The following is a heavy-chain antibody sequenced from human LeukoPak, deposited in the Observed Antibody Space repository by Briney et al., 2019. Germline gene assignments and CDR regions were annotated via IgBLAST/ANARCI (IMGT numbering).Heavy chain of an antibody. Sequence: PGGSLRLSCAASGFTFSSYDMHWVRQAPGKGLEWVALIRYDGSNKYYGDSVKGRFIISRDNSKNTLDLQMNSLRAEDTAVYYCAKGFGEMATIFDWFDPWGQGTLVTVSS. CDR2: IRYDGSNK. CDR1: GFTFSSYD. CDR3: AKGFGEMATIFDWFDP. V-gene: IGHV3-30*02. D-gene: IGHD5-24*01. J-gene: IGHJ5*02.